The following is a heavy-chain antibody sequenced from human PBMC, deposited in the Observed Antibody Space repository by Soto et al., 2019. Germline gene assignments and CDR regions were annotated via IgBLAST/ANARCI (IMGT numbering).Heavy chain of an antibody. V-gene: IGHV3-23*01. Sequence: GGSLRLSCAASGFTFSSYAMSWVHQAPGKGLEWVSAISGSGGSTYYADSVKGRFTISRDNSKNTLYLQMNSLRAEDTAVYYCAKDHDDSSGYYYWYFDLWGRGTLVTVSS. D-gene: IGHD3-22*01. CDR3: AKDHDDSSGYYYWYFDL. CDR1: GFTFSSYA. CDR2: ISGSGGST. J-gene: IGHJ2*01.